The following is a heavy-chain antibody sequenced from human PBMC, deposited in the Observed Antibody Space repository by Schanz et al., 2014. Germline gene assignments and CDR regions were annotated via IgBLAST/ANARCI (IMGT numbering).Heavy chain of an antibody. CDR3: ARGGRTTYNYYYGMDV. D-gene: IGHD1-1*01. J-gene: IGHJ6*02. CDR2: IYYSGTP. V-gene: IGHV4-30-4*07. CDR1: GGSISSGGYS. Sequence: QVQLQESGPGLVKPSQTLSLTCAVSGGSISSGGYSWNWIRQPPGKGLEWIVYIYYSGTPYYNPSMKSGVTIAVDPPKTRFSWKRSAVTAADTAVYYCARGGRTTYNYYYGMDVWGQGTTVTVSS.